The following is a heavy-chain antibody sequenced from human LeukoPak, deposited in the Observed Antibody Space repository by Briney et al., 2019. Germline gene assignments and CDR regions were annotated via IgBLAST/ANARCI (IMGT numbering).Heavy chain of an antibody. J-gene: IGHJ4*02. Sequence: PSQTLSLTCAVSGGSISSGGYSWSWIRQPSGKGLEWIGYIYHSGSTYYNPSLKSRVTISVDRSKNQFSLKLSSVTAADTAVYYCARGMQRYYFDYWGQGTLVTVSS. CDR2: IYHSGST. V-gene: IGHV4-30-2*01. CDR1: GGSISSGGYS. D-gene: IGHD6-25*01. CDR3: ARGMQRYYFDY.